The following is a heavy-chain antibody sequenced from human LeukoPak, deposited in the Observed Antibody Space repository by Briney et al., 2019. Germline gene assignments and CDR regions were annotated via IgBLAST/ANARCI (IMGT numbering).Heavy chain of an antibody. CDR2: ISWNSGSI. D-gene: IGHD6-19*01. J-gene: IGHJ4*02. CDR3: AKDIMGQVAVAGT. CDR1: GFTFDDYA. V-gene: IGHV3-9*01. Sequence: GGSLRLSCAASGFTFDDYAMHWVRQAPGKGLEWVSGISWNSGSIGYADSVQGRFTISRDNAKNSLYLQMNSLRAEDTALYYCAKDIMGQVAVAGTWGQGTLVTVSS.